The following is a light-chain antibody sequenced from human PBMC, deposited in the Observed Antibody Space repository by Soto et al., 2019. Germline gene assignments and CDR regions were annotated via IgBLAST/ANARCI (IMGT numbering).Light chain of an antibody. J-gene: IGKJ1*01. CDR2: WAS. CDR3: HQYHAAPQT. V-gene: IGKV4-1*01. CDR1: QTVLYSPNNKNY. Sequence: DIVMTQSPDSLAVSLGERATINCKSSQTVLYSPNNKNYLAWYQQKPGQPPRLLVYWASTRESGVPDRFSGSGSGTDFTLTISSLQAEDAAGYDWHQYHAAPQTFGQGTKVEIK.